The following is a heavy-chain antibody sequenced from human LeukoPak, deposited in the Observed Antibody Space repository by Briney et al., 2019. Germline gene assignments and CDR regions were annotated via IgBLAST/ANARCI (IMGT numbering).Heavy chain of an antibody. CDR3: ARDGPGIAVDMRSYYYGMDV. CDR2: IYYSGST. Sequence: SETLSPTCTVSGGSISSSSYYWGWIRQPPGKGLEWIGYIYYSGSTNYNPSLKSRVTISVDTSKNQFSLKLSSVTAADTAVYYCARDGPGIAVDMRSYYYGMDVWGQGTTVTVSS. D-gene: IGHD6-19*01. V-gene: IGHV4-61*01. J-gene: IGHJ6*02. CDR1: GGSISSSSYY.